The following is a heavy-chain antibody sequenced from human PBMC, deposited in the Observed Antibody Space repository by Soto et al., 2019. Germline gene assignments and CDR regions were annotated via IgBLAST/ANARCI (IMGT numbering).Heavy chain of an antibody. D-gene: IGHD6-6*01. CDR3: ARDLEYSSSSAFDY. CDR2: ISGSGGST. Sequence: ESLKISCAASGFTFSSYAMSWVRQAPGKGLEWVSAISGSGGSTYYADSVKGRFTISRDNSKNTLYLQMNSLRAEDTAVYYCARDLEYSSSSAFDYWGQGTLVTVSS. V-gene: IGHV3-23*01. CDR1: GFTFSSYA. J-gene: IGHJ4*02.